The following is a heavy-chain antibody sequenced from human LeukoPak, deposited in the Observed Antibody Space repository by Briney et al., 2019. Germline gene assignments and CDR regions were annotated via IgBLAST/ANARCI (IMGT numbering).Heavy chain of an antibody. CDR3: AREGRLATVTAYMDV. D-gene: IGHD4-11*01. J-gene: IGHJ6*02. Sequence: SGGSLRLSCAASGFTFSSYWMSWVRQAPGKGMEWVANIKQDGSEKYYVDSVKGRFTISRDNAKKSLYLQMNSLRAEDTAVYYCAREGRLATVTAYMDVWGQGTTVTVSS. CDR2: IKQDGSEK. V-gene: IGHV3-7*05. CDR1: GFTFSSYW.